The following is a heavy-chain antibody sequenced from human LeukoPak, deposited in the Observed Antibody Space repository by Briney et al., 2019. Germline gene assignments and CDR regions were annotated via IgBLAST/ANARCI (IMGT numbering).Heavy chain of an antibody. CDR2: IYHTGRT. D-gene: IGHD6-13*01. CDR1: GYTISSGYY. Sequence: SETLSLTCTVSGYTISSGYYWGCSRQPPGKGVEWIVSIYHTGRTYYNPSLKSRVTISEDTSKNQSSLKLSSVSAEDAAVYYCAREPGIAEAGFDYWGQGTLVTVSS. J-gene: IGHJ4*02. V-gene: IGHV4-38-2*02. CDR3: AREPGIAEAGFDY.